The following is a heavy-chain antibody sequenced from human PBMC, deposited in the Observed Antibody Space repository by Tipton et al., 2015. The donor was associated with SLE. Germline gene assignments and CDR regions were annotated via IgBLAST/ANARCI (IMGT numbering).Heavy chain of an antibody. CDR2: IYHSGST. Sequence: TLSLTCTVSGDSISSSNWWSWVRQPPGKGLEWIGEIYHSGSTNYNPSLKSRVTISVDKSKNQFSLKLSPVTAADTAVYYCARGGRGDGGNPFDPWGQGTLVTVSS. CDR3: ARGGRGDGGNPFDP. J-gene: IGHJ5*02. V-gene: IGHV4-4*02. D-gene: IGHD4-23*01. CDR1: GDSISSSNW.